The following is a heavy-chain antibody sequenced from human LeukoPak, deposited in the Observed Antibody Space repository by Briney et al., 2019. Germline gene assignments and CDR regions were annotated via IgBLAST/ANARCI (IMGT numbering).Heavy chain of an antibody. D-gene: IGHD4-11*01. Sequence: GGSLRLACAASGFTFSSYAMSWVRQAPGKGLEWVSGLSASGGLTYYSDSVKGRFTISRDNSKNTLYLQMNSLRADDAAVYYCAKGGSSYSEMDYWGQGTLVTVSS. J-gene: IGHJ4*02. V-gene: IGHV3-23*01. CDR1: GFTFSSYA. CDR3: AKGGSSYSEMDY. CDR2: LSASGGLT.